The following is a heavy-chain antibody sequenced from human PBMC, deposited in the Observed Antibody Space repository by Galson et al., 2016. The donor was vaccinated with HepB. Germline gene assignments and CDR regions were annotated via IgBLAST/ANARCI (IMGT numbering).Heavy chain of an antibody. CDR1: GFTFNIYS. CDR2: IRDSTTI. J-gene: IGHJ3*02. V-gene: IGHV3-48*02. D-gene: IGHD1-1*01. CDR3: VRDYNFAFDI. Sequence: SLRLSCAASGFTFNIYSMNWVRQAPGKGLEWVSYIRDSTTIYYADSVKGRFTISRDDAKSSLYSQMNSLRDEDTAVYYCVRDYNFAFDIWGQGTMVTVSS.